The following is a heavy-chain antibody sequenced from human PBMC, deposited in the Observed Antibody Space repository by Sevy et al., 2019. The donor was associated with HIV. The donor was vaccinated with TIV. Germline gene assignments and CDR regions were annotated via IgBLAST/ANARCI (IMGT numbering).Heavy chain of an antibody. Sequence: GGSLRLSCAASGFTVSSKNMSWVRQAPGKGLEWVSTIYSGGTTYYADSVKGRFTISRDNSQNTLWLQMNSLRAEDTAVYYCAGAPRYYYYGMDVWGQGTTVTVSS. CDR3: AGAPRYYYYGMDV. J-gene: IGHJ6*02. CDR2: IYSGGTT. D-gene: IGHD1-20*01. CDR1: GFTVSSKN. V-gene: IGHV3-53*01.